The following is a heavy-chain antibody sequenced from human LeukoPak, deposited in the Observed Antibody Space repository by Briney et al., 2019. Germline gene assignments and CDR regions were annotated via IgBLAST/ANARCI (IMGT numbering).Heavy chain of an antibody. D-gene: IGHD3-22*01. Sequence: SETLSLTCTVSGGSISNYYWSWIRQPPGKELEWIGYIYYSGSTNYNPSLKSRVTISVDTSKNQFSLKLSSVTAADTAVYYCARDRRPHTYYYDSSADTGGAHFDYWGQGTLVTVSS. J-gene: IGHJ4*02. CDR3: ARDRRPHTYYYDSSADTGGAHFDY. V-gene: IGHV4-59*12. CDR2: IYYSGST. CDR1: GGSISNYY.